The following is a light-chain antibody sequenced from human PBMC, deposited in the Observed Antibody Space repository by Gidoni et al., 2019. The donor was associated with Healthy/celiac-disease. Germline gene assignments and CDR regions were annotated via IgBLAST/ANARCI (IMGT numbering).Light chain of an antibody. J-gene: IGLJ2*01. V-gene: IGLV1-47*02. Sequence: QSVLTQPPSASGTPGPRATLSCSGSSANIGSNYVYWYQQLPGTAPKLLIYSNNQRPSGVPDRFSGSKSGTSASLAISGLRSEDEADYYCAAWDDSLSGVVFGGGTKLTVL. CDR2: SNN. CDR3: AAWDDSLSGVV. CDR1: SANIGSNY.